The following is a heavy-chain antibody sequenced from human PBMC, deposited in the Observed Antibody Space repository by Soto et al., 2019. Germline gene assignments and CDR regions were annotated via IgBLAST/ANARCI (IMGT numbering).Heavy chain of an antibody. D-gene: IGHD1-1*01. CDR2: INPSDGRT. Sequence: ASVKVSCKASGYTLTSYYMHWVRQAPGHGLEWMGMINPSDGRTNYAQKFQGRVTMTRDTSTSTVYMEVSSLTSEDTAVYYCARGTGAASENTIDCWGQGTLVTVSS. J-gene: IGHJ4*02. CDR1: GYTLTSYY. V-gene: IGHV1-46*01. CDR3: ARGTGAASENTIDC.